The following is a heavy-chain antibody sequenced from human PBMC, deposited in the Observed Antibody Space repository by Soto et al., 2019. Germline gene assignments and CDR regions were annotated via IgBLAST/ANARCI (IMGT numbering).Heavy chain of an antibody. Sequence: QVQLVESEGGVVQPGRSLRLSCTASGFTFSNYGMHWVRQAPGKGLEWVTVISYDGNVAYYAASVKGRFTSSSDNSKNTLYLQMNSLRTEDTAVYYCAKEGPITNWYFDYWGQGTLVTVSS. V-gene: IGHV3-30*18. CDR3: AKEGPITNWYFDY. CDR1: GFTFSNYG. CDR2: ISYDGNVA. D-gene: IGHD1-1*01. J-gene: IGHJ4*02.